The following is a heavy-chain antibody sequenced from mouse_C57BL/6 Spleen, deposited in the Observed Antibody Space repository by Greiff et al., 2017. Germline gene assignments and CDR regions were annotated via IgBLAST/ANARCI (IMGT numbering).Heavy chain of an antibody. Sequence: DVQLQESGGGLVKPGGSLKLSCAASGFTFSDYGMHWVRQAPEKGLEWVAYISSGSSTIYYADTVKGRFTISRDNAKNTLFLQMTSLRSEDTAMYYCARAYSNYVFAYWGQGTLVTVSA. J-gene: IGHJ3*01. CDR1: GFTFSDYG. V-gene: IGHV5-17*01. CDR2: ISSGSSTI. D-gene: IGHD2-5*01. CDR3: ARAYSNYVFAY.